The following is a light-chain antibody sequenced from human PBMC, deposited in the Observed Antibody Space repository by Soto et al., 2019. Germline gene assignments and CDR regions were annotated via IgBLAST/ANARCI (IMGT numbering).Light chain of an antibody. CDR2: DAS. V-gene: IGKV3-11*01. Sequence: EIVLTQSPATLSLSPGERATLSCRASQSVSSYLAWYQQKPGQAPRLLIYDASNRATGIPARFSGSGSGTDFTLTISRLEPEDFAVYYWQQRNNWQSFGQGTILEIK. J-gene: IGKJ2*03. CDR1: QSVSSY. CDR3: QQRNNWQS.